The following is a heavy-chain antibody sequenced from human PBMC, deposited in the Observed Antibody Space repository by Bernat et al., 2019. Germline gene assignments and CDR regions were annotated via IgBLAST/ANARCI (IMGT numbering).Heavy chain of an antibody. CDR2: ISYDGSNK. D-gene: IGHD3-22*01. Sequence: QVQLVESGGGVVQPGRSLRLSCAASGFTFSSYAMHWVRQAPGKGLEWVAVISYDGSNKYYADSVKGRFTISRDNSKNMLYLQMNSLRAEDTAVYYCASGGPDSSGYLYAFDIWGQGTMVTVSS. CDR1: GFTFSSYA. CDR3: ASGGPDSSGYLYAFDI. V-gene: IGHV3-30-3*01. J-gene: IGHJ3*02.